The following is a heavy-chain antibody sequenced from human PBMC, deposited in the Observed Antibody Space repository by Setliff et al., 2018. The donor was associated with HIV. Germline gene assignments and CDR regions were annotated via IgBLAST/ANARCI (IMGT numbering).Heavy chain of an antibody. D-gene: IGHD3-16*01. Sequence: ETLSLTCPVSDDSISSYYWSWIRQPPGKGLEWIGYIYYTGTTKYNPSLKSRVTISIDTSKNQFSLQLTSVTAADTAVYYCVNPSGAMGDFDSWGQGTLVTVSS. J-gene: IGHJ4*02. V-gene: IGHV4-59*08. CDR1: DDSISSYY. CDR3: VNPSGAMGDFDS. CDR2: IYYTGTT.